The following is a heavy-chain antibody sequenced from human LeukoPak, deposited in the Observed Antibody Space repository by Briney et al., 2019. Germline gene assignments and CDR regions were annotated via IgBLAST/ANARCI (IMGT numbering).Heavy chain of an antibody. CDR3: ARGARAGYNLDPFDY. D-gene: IGHD5-24*01. Sequence: PSETLSLTCTVSGGSMSSYYWSWIRQPPGKGLEWIGYIYYSGSTKYNPSLKSRVTISVDTSKNQFSLKLCSLTAADTAVYYCARGARAGYNLDPFDYWGQGTLVTVSS. V-gene: IGHV4-59*08. CDR2: IYYSGST. CDR1: GGSMSSYY. J-gene: IGHJ4*02.